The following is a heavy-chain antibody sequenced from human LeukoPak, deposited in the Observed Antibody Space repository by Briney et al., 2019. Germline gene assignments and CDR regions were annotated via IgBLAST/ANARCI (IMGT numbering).Heavy chain of an antibody. D-gene: IGHD3-10*01. CDR1: GGSFSGYY. CDR2: INHSGST. CDR3: ARAHYYYGSGSYYKGGFDY. J-gene: IGHJ4*02. Sequence: ASETLSLTCAVYGGSFSGYYWSWIRQPPGKGLEWIGEINHSGSTNYNPSLKSRVTISVDTSKNQFSLKLSSVTAADTAVYYCARAHYYYGSGSYYKGGFDYWGQGTLVTVSS. V-gene: IGHV4-34*01.